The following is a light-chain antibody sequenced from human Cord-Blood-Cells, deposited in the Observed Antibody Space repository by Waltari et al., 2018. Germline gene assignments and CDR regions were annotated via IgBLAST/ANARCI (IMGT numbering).Light chain of an antibody. CDR3: SSYTSSSTRV. J-gene: IGLJ3*02. CDR1: SSDVGGYNY. Sequence: QSALTQPASVSGSPGPSITISCTGTSSDVGGYNYVSWYQQHPGKAPKLIIYDVSNRPLGVSNRFTGTKSGNTASLTISGLQSEDEADYDCSSYTSSSTRVFGGGTKLTVL. CDR2: DVS. V-gene: IGLV2-14*01.